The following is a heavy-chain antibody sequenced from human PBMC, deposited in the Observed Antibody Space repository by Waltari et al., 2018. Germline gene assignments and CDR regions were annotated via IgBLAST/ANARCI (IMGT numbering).Heavy chain of an antibody. CDR1: GFTFSLSA. D-gene: IGHD1-20*01. J-gene: IGHJ6*02. CDR3: AKENNPLGIPGDYGMDV. V-gene: IGHV3-23*01. Sequence: EVQLLESGGGLVQPGGSLRLSCAASGFTFSLSAMSWVRQTPGEGLGCGAWIMGGGDSTYDGDAVRGRFTSSRDNSKNALYLQMSSLSAEDAAVYYCAKENNPLGIPGDYGMDVWGQGTTVSVSS. CDR2: IMGGGDST.